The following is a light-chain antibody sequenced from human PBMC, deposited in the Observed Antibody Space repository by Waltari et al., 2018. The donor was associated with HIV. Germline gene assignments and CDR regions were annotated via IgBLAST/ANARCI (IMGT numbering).Light chain of an antibody. J-gene: IGLJ2*01. CDR3: GTWDTTLSAVV. V-gene: IGLV1-51*01. CDR2: DDD. Sequence: QSVLTQPPSVSAAPGETVIISCSGSSSNIGNNYVSWYQQLPGTAPKLFIYDDDLRHSGSPDRCSGSRSGTSATLGITGLQTGDEADYYCGTWDTTLSAVVFGGGTKLTVL. CDR1: SSNIGNNY.